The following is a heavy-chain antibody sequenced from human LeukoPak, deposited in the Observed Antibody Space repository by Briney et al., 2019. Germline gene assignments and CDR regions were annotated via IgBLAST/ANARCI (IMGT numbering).Heavy chain of an antibody. CDR3: ARSRREVTTWGFDY. D-gene: IGHD4-17*01. J-gene: IGHJ4*02. V-gene: IGHV3-7*01. Sequence: AGGSLRLSCAASGFTFDDYGMSWVRQGPGKGLGWVAKIKQDGSEQYYVDSVKGRFPISRDNAKNSLSLQMNSLRAEDTAVYYCARSRREVTTWGFDYWGQGTLVTVSS. CDR2: IKQDGSEQ. CDR1: GFTFDDYG.